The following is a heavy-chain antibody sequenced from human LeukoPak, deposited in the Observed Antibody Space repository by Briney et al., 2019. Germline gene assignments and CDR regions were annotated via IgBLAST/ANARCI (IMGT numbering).Heavy chain of an antibody. J-gene: IGHJ3*02. CDR1: GGSISSSSYY. D-gene: IGHD3-16*02. Sequence: PSETLSLTCTVSGGSISSSSYYWSWIRQPAGKGLEWIGRIYTSGSTNYNPSLKSRVTISVDTSKNQFSLKLSSVTAADTAVYYCARGRYDYVWGSYRYGMEAFDIWGQGTMVTVSS. CDR3: ARGRYDYVWGSYRYGMEAFDI. CDR2: IYTSGST. V-gene: IGHV4-61*02.